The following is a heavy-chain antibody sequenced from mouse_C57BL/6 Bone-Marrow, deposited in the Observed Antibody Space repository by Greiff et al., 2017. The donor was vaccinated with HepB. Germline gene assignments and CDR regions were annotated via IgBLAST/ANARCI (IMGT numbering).Heavy chain of an antibody. V-gene: IGHV5-4*03. CDR3: ARGYDYLFDY. CDR2: ISDGGSYT. D-gene: IGHD2-4*01. J-gene: IGHJ2*01. Sequence: EVNVVESGGGLVKPGGSLKLSCAASGFTFSSYAMSWVRQTPEKRLEWVATISDGGSYTYYPDNVKGRFTISRDNAKNNLYLQMSHLKSEDTAMYYCARGYDYLFDYWGQGTTLTVSS. CDR1: GFTFSSYA.